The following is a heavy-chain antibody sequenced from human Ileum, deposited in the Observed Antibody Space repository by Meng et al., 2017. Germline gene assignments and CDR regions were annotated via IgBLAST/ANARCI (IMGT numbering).Heavy chain of an antibody. D-gene: IGHD1-26*01. CDR2: INTNTGNP. Sequence: QVQLVQSGSELKKPGASVKFSCKASGYTFTNYDINWVRQAPGQGLEWMGWINTNTGNPTYAQGFTGRFVFSLDTSVNTAHLQISTLTAEDTAVYYCATSGGGFDYWGQGALVTVSS. V-gene: IGHV7-4-1*02. J-gene: IGHJ4*02. CDR1: GYTFTNYD. CDR3: ATSGGGFDY.